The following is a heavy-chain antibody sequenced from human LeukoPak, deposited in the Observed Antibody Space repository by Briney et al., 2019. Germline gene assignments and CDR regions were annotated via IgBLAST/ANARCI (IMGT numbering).Heavy chain of an antibody. D-gene: IGHD3-3*01. V-gene: IGHV4-34*01. CDR1: GGSFSGYY. J-gene: IGHJ5*02. CDR3: ARGNSVLRFLEWLGYNWFDP. CDR2: INHSGST. Sequence: PSETLSLTCAVYGGSFSGYYWSWIRQPPGKGLEWIGEINHSGSTNYNPSLKSRVTISVDTSKNQFSLKLSSVTAAHTAVYYCARGNSVLRFLEWLGYNWFDPWGQGTLVTVSS.